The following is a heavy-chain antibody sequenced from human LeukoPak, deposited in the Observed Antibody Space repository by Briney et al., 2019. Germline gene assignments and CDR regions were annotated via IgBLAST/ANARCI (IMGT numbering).Heavy chain of an antibody. CDR2: ISDDGTVT. CDR1: GFIFSNHE. D-gene: IGHD2-15*01. J-gene: IGHJ5*02. CDR3: ASDHSLPGDGFDP. Sequence: GGSLRLSCAASGFIFSNHEMSWVRQAPGKGLEWVSYISDDGTVTFYADSVKGRFTISRDNAKSSLYLKMSRLRADYTAVYYCASDHSLPGDGFDPWGQGTLVTVSS. V-gene: IGHV3-48*03.